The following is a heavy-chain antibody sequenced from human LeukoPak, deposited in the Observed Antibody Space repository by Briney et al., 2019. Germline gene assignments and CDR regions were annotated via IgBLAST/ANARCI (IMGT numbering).Heavy chain of an antibody. CDR3: AREDCSGGSCYRRNNWFDP. V-gene: IGHV3-74*01. D-gene: IGHD2-15*01. CDR2: INSDGSST. J-gene: IGHJ5*02. CDR1: GFSFSEYA. Sequence: GGSLRLSCAASGFSFSEYAMSWVRQAPGKGLVWVSRINSDGSSTSYADSVKGRFTISRDNAKNTLYLQMNSLRAEDTAVYYCAREDCSGGSCYRRNNWFDPWGQGTLVTVSS.